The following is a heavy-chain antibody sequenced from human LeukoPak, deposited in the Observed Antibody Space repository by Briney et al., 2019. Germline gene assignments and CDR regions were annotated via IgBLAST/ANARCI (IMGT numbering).Heavy chain of an antibody. CDR2: ISYDGSNK. J-gene: IGHJ4*02. Sequence: GGSLRLSCAASGFSFSTHAMHWVRQAPGKGLEWVAVISYDGSNKYYADSVKGRFTISRDNSNNTLYLQMNSLRAEDTAVYYCARGGVDYRDSSGSHGDDFDYWGQGALVTVSS. V-gene: IGHV3-30*04. CDR3: ARGGVDYRDSSGSHGDDFDY. CDR1: GFSFSTHA. D-gene: IGHD3-22*01.